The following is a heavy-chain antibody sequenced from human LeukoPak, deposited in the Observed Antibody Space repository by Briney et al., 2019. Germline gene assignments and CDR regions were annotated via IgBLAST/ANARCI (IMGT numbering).Heavy chain of an antibody. CDR3: ARVGRYFRAFDI. CDR1: GGSFSGYY. J-gene: IGHJ3*02. V-gene: IGHV4-34*01. CDR2: INHSGST. Sequence: PSETLSLTCAVYGGSFSGYYWSWIRQPPGKGLEWIGEINHSGSTNYNPSLKSRVTISVDTSKNQFSLKLSSVTAADTAVYYCARVGRYFRAFDIWGQGTMVTVSS. D-gene: IGHD2/OR15-2a*01.